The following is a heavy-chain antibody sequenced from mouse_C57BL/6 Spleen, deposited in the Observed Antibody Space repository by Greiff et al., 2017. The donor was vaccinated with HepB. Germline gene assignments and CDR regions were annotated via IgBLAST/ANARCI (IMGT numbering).Heavy chain of an antibody. V-gene: IGHV1-59*01. CDR2: IDPSDSYT. J-gene: IGHJ4*01. CDR1: GYTFTSYW. Sequence: VQLQQPGAELVRPGTSVKLSCKASGYTFTSYWMHWVKQRPGQGLEWIGVIDPSDSYTNYNQKFKGKATLTVDTSSSTAYMQLSSLTSEDSAVYYCARNYYGSRGMDYWGQGTSVTVSS. CDR3: ARNYYGSRGMDY. D-gene: IGHD1-1*01.